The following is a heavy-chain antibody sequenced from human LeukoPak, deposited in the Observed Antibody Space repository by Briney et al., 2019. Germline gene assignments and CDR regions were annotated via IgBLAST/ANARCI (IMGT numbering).Heavy chain of an antibody. CDR2: IRQDGSEK. CDR3: TGINYFDY. CDR1: GFTFSSCW. J-gene: IGHJ4*02. V-gene: IGHV3-7*01. Sequence: GGSLRLSCAASGFTFSSCWMRWVRQAPGKGLEWVANIRQDGSEKYYVDSVKGRFTISRDNAKNSLYLQMNSLRAEDTAVYYCTGINYFDYWGQGTLVTVSS. D-gene: IGHD1-14*01.